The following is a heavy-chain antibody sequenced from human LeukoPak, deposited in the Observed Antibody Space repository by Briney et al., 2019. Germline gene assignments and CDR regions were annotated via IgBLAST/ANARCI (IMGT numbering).Heavy chain of an antibody. CDR3: ARAGYTPDY. CDR2: INHSGST. CDR1: GGSFSGYY. V-gene: IGHV4-34*01. Sequence: SETLSLTCAVYGGSFSGYYWSWIRQPPGKGLEWIGEINHSGSTNYNPSLKSRVTISVDTSKNQFSLKLSSVTAADAAVYYCARAGYTPDYWGQGTLVTVSS. D-gene: IGHD2-2*02. J-gene: IGHJ4*02.